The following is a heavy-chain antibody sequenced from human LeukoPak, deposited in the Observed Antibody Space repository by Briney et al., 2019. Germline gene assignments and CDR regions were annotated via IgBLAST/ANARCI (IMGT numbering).Heavy chain of an antibody. CDR3: ARGRGWFDP. V-gene: IGHV4-59*01. J-gene: IGHJ5*02. CDR2: IYYSGST. Sequence: SETLSLTCSVSGGSISSYYWSWIRQPPGKGLEWIGYIYYSGSTNYNPSLKSRVTISVDTSKNQFSLKLSSVTAADTAVYYCARGRGWFDPWGQGTLVTVSS. CDR1: GGSISSYY.